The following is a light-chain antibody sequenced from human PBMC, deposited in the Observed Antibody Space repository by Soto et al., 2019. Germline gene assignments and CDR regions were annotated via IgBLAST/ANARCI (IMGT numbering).Light chain of an antibody. CDR3: QQYENLPIT. CDR2: KAS. J-gene: IGKJ5*01. CDR1: QTISGW. Sequence: DIQVTQSPSALSAYVRDRVTITCLASQTISGWLAWYQQKPGKAPKFLIYKASTLQSGVPSRFSGSGSGTDFTFTISSLQAEDIATYYCQQYENLPITFGQGTRLEIK. V-gene: IGKV1-5*03.